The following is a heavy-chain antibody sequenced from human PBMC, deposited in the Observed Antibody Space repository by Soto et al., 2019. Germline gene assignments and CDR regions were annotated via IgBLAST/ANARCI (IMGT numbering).Heavy chain of an antibody. J-gene: IGHJ4*02. Sequence: EVQLLESGGDLVQPGGSLRLSCAASGITFSSLGMSWVRQAPGKGLEWLSFVSISGANTYYANSVRGRFTISRDNSKNTLYLQMNSLRAEDTAIYFCAKLTGDFDYWGQGTLVTVSS. D-gene: IGHD7-27*01. V-gene: IGHV3-23*01. CDR1: GITFSSLG. CDR2: VSISGANT. CDR3: AKLTGDFDY.